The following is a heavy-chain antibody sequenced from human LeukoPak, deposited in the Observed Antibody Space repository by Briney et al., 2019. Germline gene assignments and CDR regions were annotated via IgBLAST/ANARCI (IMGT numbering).Heavy chain of an antibody. Sequence: PSETLSLTCTVSGGSISSYYWSWIRQPPGKGLEWIGYIYYSGSTNYNPSLKSRVTISVDTSKSQFSLKLSSVTAADTAVYYCARYIVATPVEYFDLWGRGTLVTVSS. CDR2: IYYSGST. D-gene: IGHD5-12*01. CDR3: ARYIVATPVEYFDL. V-gene: IGHV4-59*12. CDR1: GGSISSYY. J-gene: IGHJ2*01.